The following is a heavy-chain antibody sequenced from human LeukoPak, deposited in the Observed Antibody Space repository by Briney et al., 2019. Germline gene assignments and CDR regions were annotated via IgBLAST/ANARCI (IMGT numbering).Heavy chain of an antibody. V-gene: IGHV1-46*01. CDR2: INPGGGST. J-gene: IGHJ3*02. Sequence: ASVKVSCKASGYTFTSYYMHWVRQAPGQGLEWMGIINPGGGSTSYAQKFQGRVTMTRDMSTSTVYMELSSLRSEDTAVYYCARGSPNSLIVVVPAAGDAFDIWGQGTMVTVSS. D-gene: IGHD2-2*01. CDR1: GYTFTSYY. CDR3: ARGSPNSLIVVVPAAGDAFDI.